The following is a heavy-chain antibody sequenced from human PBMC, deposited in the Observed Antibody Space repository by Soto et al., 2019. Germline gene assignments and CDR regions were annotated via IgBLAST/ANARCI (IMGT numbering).Heavy chain of an antibody. CDR3: ARVRAGLDFVY. J-gene: IGHJ4*02. Sequence: QVQLVESGGGLVKPGGSLRLSCAASGFTFSDYYMSWIRQAPGKGLEWVSYISSSSSYTNYADSVKGRFTISRDNAKNSLYLQMNSLRAEDTAVYYRARVRAGLDFVYWGQGTLVTVSS. V-gene: IGHV3-11*05. CDR1: GFTFSDYY. D-gene: IGHD6-13*01. CDR2: ISSSSSYT.